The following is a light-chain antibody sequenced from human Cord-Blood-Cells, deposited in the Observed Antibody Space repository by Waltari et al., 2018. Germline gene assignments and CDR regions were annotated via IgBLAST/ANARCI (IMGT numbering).Light chain of an antibody. CDR2: AAS. Sequence: QSALTQPASVSGSPGQSITISCTGTSSDVGGYNYVSWYQQHPGNAPKPMIYAASNRPSGVSNRVSGSKSGNTASLTISGLQAEDEADYYCSAYTSSSTWVFGGGTKLTVL. CDR3: SAYTSSSTWV. V-gene: IGLV2-14*03. CDR1: SSDVGGYNY. J-gene: IGLJ3*02.